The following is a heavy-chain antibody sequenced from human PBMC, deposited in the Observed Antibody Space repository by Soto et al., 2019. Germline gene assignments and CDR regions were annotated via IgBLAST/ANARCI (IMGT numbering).Heavy chain of an antibody. V-gene: IGHV4-39*01. Sequence: PSETLSLTCTVSGGSISSSSYYWGWIRQPPGQGLEWIGSIYYSGSTYYNPSLKSRVTISVDTSKNQFSRKLSSVTAADTAVYYCALGGVVVAATYYYYGMDVWGQGTTVTVAS. CDR2: IYYSGST. J-gene: IGHJ6*02. CDR3: ALGGVVVAATYYYYGMDV. CDR1: GGSISSSSYY. D-gene: IGHD2-15*01.